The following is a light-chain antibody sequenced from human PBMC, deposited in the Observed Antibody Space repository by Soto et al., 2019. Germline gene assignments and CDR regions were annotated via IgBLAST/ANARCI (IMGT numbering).Light chain of an antibody. V-gene: IGKV1-39*01. CDR3: QETYSSLT. J-gene: IGKJ4*01. Sequence: DIQMTQSPSSLSASVGDRVTITCRASQSITYYLNLYQQKPGKAPNLLIYAASSLQGGVPSRFSGSGFGTDFTLTISSLQPEDFATYFCQETYSSLTFGGGTKVDIK. CDR1: QSITYY. CDR2: AAS.